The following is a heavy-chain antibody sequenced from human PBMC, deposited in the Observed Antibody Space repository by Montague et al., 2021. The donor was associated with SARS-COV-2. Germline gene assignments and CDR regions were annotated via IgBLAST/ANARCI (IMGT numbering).Heavy chain of an antibody. V-gene: IGHV3-21*01. Sequence: SLRLSFSASGLTFSSYNMHWVRQAPGKGLEWVSSISSSGSDIHYADSVKGRFTISRDNARNSLYLQMNSLTAEDTAVYYCAAHGDYWGQGILVTVSS. CDR1: GLTFSSYN. CDR2: ISSSGSDI. J-gene: IGHJ4*02. D-gene: IGHD1-26*01. CDR3: AAHGDY.